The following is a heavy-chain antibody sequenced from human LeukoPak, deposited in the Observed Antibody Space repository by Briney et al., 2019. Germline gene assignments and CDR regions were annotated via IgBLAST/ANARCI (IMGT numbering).Heavy chain of an antibody. CDR3: ARSDGGLNYDYVWGSYRPCHFDY. Sequence: ASVKVSCKASGYTFTSYGISWVRQAPGQGLEWMGWISAYNGNTNYAQKLQGRVTMTTDTSTSTAYMELRSLRSDDTAVYYCARSDGGLNYDYVWGSYRPCHFDYWGQGTLVTVSS. V-gene: IGHV1-18*01. D-gene: IGHD3-16*02. CDR1: GYTFTSYG. CDR2: ISAYNGNT. J-gene: IGHJ4*02.